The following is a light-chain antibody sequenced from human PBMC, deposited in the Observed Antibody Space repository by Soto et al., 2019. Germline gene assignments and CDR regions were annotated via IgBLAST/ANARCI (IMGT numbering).Light chain of an antibody. CDR3: AAWDDSLSGWV. CDR1: SPDIGSNQ. V-gene: IGLV1-47*02. Sequence: QSVLAQPPSASGTPGQRVTISCSGSSPDIGSNQVYWYQQLPGTAPRLLIYSSNQRPSGVPDRFSGSKSGTSASLAISGLRSDDEADYFCAAWDDSLSGWVFGAGTKVTVL. J-gene: IGLJ3*02. CDR2: SSN.